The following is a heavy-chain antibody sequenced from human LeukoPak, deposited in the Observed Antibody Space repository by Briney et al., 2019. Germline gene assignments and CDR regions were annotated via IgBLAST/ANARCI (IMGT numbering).Heavy chain of an antibody. CDR1: VYSFTSYW. Sequence: GESLKISCKGYVYSFTSYWIGWVRQMPGKGLEWMGIINPADSDTRYSPSFQGQVTISADKSITTAYLQWSSLKASDTAMYYCARRLYGSGIYKDAFDIWGQGTMVTVSS. CDR3: ARRLYGSGIYKDAFDI. D-gene: IGHD3-10*01. J-gene: IGHJ3*02. CDR2: INPADSDT. V-gene: IGHV5-51*01.